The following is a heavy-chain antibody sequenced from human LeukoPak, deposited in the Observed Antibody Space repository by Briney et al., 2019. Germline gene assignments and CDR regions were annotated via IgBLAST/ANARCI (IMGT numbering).Heavy chain of an antibody. CDR3: ARGRRYAVVVPAAMGWFDP. D-gene: IGHD2-2*01. V-gene: IGHV1-46*01. Sequence: ASVKVSRKASGYTFTSYYMHWVRQAPGQGLEWMGIINPSGGSTSYAQKFQGRVTMTRDTSTSTVYMELSSLRSEDTAVYYCARGRRYAVVVPAAMGWFDPWGQGTLVTVSS. CDR1: GYTFTSYY. CDR2: INPSGGST. J-gene: IGHJ5*02.